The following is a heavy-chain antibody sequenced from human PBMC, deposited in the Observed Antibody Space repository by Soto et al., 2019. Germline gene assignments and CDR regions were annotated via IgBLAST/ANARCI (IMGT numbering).Heavy chain of an antibody. D-gene: IGHD4-17*01. CDR3: ATHRQEYGDHNAFDI. Sequence: QVQLVQSGAEVKKPGASVKVSCKASGYTFTSYGISWVRQAPGQGLEWMGWISAYNGNKNYAQKLQCRVTMTTYTSTITAYMELRTLRSDDTAVYYCATHRQEYGDHNAFDIWGQVTMVTLSS. J-gene: IGHJ3*02. CDR1: GYTFTSYG. CDR2: ISAYNGNK. V-gene: IGHV1-18*01.